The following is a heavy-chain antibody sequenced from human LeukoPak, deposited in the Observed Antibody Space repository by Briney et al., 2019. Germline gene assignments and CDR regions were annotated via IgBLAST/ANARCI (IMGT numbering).Heavy chain of an antibody. Sequence: GGSLRLSCAASGFTFSSYWMSWVRQAPGKGLEWVANIKQDGSEKYYVDSVKGRFTISRDNAKNSLYLQMNSLRAEDTAVYYCAGGPYSSGWYYFDYWGQGTLVTVSS. J-gene: IGHJ4*02. CDR3: AGGPYSSGWYYFDY. V-gene: IGHV3-7*04. D-gene: IGHD6-19*01. CDR1: GFTFSSYW. CDR2: IKQDGSEK.